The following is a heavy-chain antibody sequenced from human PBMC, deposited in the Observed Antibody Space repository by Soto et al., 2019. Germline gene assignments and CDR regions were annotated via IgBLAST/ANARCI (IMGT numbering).Heavy chain of an antibody. CDR1: GYTFSSYD. D-gene: IGHD1-26*01. CDR3: ARGRHRVGAFIAIS. V-gene: IGHV1-8*01. J-gene: IGHJ5*02. Sequence: QVQLVQSGAEVKKPGASVMVSCKASGYTFSSYDINWVRQATGQGLEWMGWMNPNSGNTGYAQKFQGRVTMTRDTSMNQAYMELSSLRSDDTAVYYCARGRHRVGAFIAISWGQGTLVTVSS. CDR2: MNPNSGNT.